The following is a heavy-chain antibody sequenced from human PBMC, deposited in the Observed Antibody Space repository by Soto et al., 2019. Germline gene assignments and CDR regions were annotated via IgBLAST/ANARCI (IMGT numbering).Heavy chain of an antibody. CDR1: GYTFTGYY. J-gene: IGHJ4*02. Sequence: ASVEVSCKASGYTFTGYYMHWVRQAPGQGLEWMGWINPNSGGTNYAQKFQGWVTMTRDTSISTAYMELSRLRSDDTAVYYCARGGSSQDPFDYWGQGTLVTVSS. D-gene: IGHD6-6*01. CDR2: INPNSGGT. V-gene: IGHV1-2*04. CDR3: ARGGSSQDPFDY.